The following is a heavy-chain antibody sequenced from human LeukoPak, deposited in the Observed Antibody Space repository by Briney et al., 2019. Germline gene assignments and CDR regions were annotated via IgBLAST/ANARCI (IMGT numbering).Heavy chain of an antibody. V-gene: IGHV4-59*01. D-gene: IGHD2-15*01. CDR2: IYYSGST. CDR1: GGSISSYY. Sequence: PSETLSLTCTVSGGSISSYYWSWIRQPPGKGLEWIGYIYYSGSTNYNPSLKSRVTISVDTSKNQFSLKLSSVTAADTAVYYCARGKEDSYFDIWGQGTMVTVSS. J-gene: IGHJ3*02. CDR3: ARGKEDSYFDI.